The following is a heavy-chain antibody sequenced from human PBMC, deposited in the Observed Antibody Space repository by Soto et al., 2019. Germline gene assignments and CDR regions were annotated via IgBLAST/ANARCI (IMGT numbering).Heavy chain of an antibody. CDR2: LYTGGTI. Sequence: EVQLVESGGGLVQPGGSLRLSCAASGFSVSSKYMSWVRQAPDKGLEWVSVLYTGGTIFYTDSVRGRFTISRNRSNNTLYLQMNSLRAEDTAVYYCAIGCGGGSCYSDWDYWGQGTLVTVST. CDR1: GFSVSSKY. J-gene: IGHJ4*02. V-gene: IGHV3-53*01. D-gene: IGHD2-15*01. CDR3: AIGCGGGSCYSDWDY.